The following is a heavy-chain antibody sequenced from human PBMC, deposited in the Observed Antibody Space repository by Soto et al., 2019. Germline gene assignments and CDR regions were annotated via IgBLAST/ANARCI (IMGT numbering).Heavy chain of an antibody. D-gene: IGHD3-9*01. CDR2: FDPEDGET. CDR3: AFLPYYDILTGYYTHLIDYGMDV. J-gene: IGHJ6*02. V-gene: IGHV1-24*01. Sequence: ASVKVSCKVSGYTXTELSMHWVRQAPGKGLEWKGGFDPEDGETIYAQKFQGRVTMTEDTSTDTAYMELSSLRSEDTAVYYCAFLPYYDILTGYYTHLIDYGMDVWGQGTTVTVSS. CDR1: GYTXTELS.